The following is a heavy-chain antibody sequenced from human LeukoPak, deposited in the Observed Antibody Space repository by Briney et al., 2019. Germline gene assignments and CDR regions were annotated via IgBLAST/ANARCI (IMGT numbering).Heavy chain of an antibody. J-gene: IGHJ4*02. V-gene: IGHV3-7*04. Sequence: PGGSLRLSCAASAFTFRNFRMSWVRQAPGRGLEWVANIHPEGNEKYHVESVKGRFTISRDNPKSSLFLHINGLSVEDTDVYYCARGPAFYGDHWGQGALVTVSS. CDR2: IHPEGNEK. CDR3: ARGPAFYGDH. D-gene: IGHD3-16*01. CDR1: AFTFRNFR.